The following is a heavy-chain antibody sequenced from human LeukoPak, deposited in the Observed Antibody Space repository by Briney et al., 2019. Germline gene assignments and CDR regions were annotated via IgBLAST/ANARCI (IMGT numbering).Heavy chain of an antibody. V-gene: IGHV4-59*01. CDR3: ARNYGSGSLGFDY. D-gene: IGHD3-10*01. J-gene: IGHJ4*02. CDR1: GGSISGYY. CDR2: IYYSGST. Sequence: SETLSLTCTVSGGSISGYYWSWIRQPPGKGLEWIGYIYYSGSTNYNPSLKSRVTISVDTSKNQFSLKLSSVTAADTAVYYCARNYGSGSLGFDYWGQGTLVTVSS.